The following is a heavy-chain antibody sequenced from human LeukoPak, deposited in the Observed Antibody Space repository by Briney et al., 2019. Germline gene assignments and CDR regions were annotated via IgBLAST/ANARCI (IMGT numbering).Heavy chain of an antibody. J-gene: IGHJ4*02. CDR2: MNPNSGNT. Sequence: ASVKVSCKASGYTFTSYDINWVRQATGQGLEWMGWMNPNSGNTGYAQKFQGRVTMTRNTSISTAYMELSSLRSDDTAVYYCARDLVAYDFWSGYYPNFDYWGQGTLVTVSS. CDR1: GYTFTSYD. D-gene: IGHD3-3*01. CDR3: ARDLVAYDFWSGYYPNFDY. V-gene: IGHV1-8*01.